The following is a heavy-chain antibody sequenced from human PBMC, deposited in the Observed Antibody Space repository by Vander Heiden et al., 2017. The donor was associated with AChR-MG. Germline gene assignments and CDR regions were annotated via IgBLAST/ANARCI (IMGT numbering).Heavy chain of an antibody. J-gene: IGHJ3*02. CDR3: ARVVLPAFDI. D-gene: IGHD2-8*02. CDR1: GFTFDDYA. Sequence: EVQLVESGGGVVRPGGSLRLSCAASGFTFDDYAMSWVRQAPGKGLEWVSGINWNGNNTGYADSVKGRFTISRDNAKNSLYLQMNDLRVEDTAFYHCARVVLPAFDIWGQGTMVTVS. V-gene: IGHV3-20*01. CDR2: INWNGNNT.